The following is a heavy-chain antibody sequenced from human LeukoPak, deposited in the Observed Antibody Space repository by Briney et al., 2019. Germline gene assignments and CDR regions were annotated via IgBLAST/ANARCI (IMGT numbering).Heavy chain of an antibody. Sequence: GGSLRLSCEASGFSLSSYAFHWVRQAPGKGLEWVSFVSFDGRNKNCADSVRGRFTISRDNSKNTLYLQMNSVTYEDTAVYFCVRIVGHTTTDFWGQGTIVTVSS. CDR1: GFSLSSYA. CDR3: VRIVGHTTTDF. D-gene: IGHD1-26*01. CDR2: VSFDGRNK. J-gene: IGHJ4*02. V-gene: IGHV3-30-3*01.